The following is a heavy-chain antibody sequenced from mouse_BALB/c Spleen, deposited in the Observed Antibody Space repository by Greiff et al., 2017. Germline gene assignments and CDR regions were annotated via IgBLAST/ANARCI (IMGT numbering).Heavy chain of an antibody. J-gene: IGHJ3*01. D-gene: IGHD2-14*01. CDR2: IDPETGGT. CDR3: TSNYRAY. V-gene: IGHV1-15*01. Sequence: QVHVKQSGAELVRPGASVTLSCKASGYTFTDYEMHWVKQTPVHGLEWIGAIDPETGGTAYNQKFKGKATLTADKSSSTAYMELRSLTSEDSAVYYCTSNYRAYWGQGTLVTVSA. CDR1: GYTFTDYE.